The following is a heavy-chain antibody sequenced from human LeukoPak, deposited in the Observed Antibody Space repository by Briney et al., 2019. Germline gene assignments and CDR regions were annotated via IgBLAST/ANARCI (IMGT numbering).Heavy chain of an antibody. J-gene: IGHJ4*02. V-gene: IGHV1-2*02. CDR1: GYTFTGYY. D-gene: IGHD3-16*01. Sequence: ASVKVSCTASGYTFTGYYMHWVRQAPGQGLEWMGWINPNSGDTKYAQKFQGRVTMTRDTSISTAYMELCRLRSDDTAVYYCATQRGSYLWGTDFDYWGQGTLVTVSS. CDR2: INPNSGDT. CDR3: ATQRGSYLWGTDFDY.